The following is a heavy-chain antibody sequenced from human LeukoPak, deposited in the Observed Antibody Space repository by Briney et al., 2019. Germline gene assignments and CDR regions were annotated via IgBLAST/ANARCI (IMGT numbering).Heavy chain of an antibody. J-gene: IGHJ6*03. CDR2: FYYSGNT. CDR3: TKTAGGSHLNYMDV. V-gene: IGHV4-39*01. D-gene: IGHD1-26*01. CDR1: GGSISSGDYY. Sequence: SEALSLTCTVSGGSISSGDYYWGWIRQPPGKGLEWIGNFYYSGNTYYNPSLKSRVTISVDTSKSQFSLKLSSVTAADTAVYYCTKTAGGSHLNYMDVWGKGATVTVSS.